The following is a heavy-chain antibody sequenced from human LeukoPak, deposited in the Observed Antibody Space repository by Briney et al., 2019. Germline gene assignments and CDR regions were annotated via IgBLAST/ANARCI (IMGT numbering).Heavy chain of an antibody. CDR3: AKDDAWLRFGE. D-gene: IGHD3-10*01. CDR2: ISPSGDIT. V-gene: IGHV3-23*01. CDR1: GFTFSNHG. Sequence: GGTLRLSCAASGFTFSNHGMNWVRQAPGKGLEWVSGISPSGDITYYADSVKGRFTISRDNSKNMVYLQVISLTADDTAVYYCAKDDAWLRFGEWSQGTLVTVSS. J-gene: IGHJ4*02.